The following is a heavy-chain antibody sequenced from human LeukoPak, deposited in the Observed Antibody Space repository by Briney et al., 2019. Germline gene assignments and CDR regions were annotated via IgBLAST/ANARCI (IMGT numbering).Heavy chain of an antibody. J-gene: IGHJ3*02. D-gene: IGHD2-2*01. CDR2: IIPIFGTA. CDR1: GGTFSSYA. V-gene: IGHV1-69*13. Sequence: ASVKVSCKASGGTFSSYAISWVRQAPGQGLEWMGGIIPIFGTANYAQKFQGRVTITADESTSTAYMELSSLRSEDTAVYYCARAAIVVVPAAMALDAFDIWGQGTMVTVSS. CDR3: ARAAIVVVPAAMALDAFDI.